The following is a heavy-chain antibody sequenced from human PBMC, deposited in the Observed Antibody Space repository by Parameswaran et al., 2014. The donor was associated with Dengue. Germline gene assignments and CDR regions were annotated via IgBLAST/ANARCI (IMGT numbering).Heavy chain of an antibody. Sequence: PGKGLEWIGYIYYSGSTNYNPSLKSRVTISVDTSKNQFSLKLSSVTAADTAVYYCARHAGEQQDMYYDSSGYSSPFFDYWGQGTLVTVSS. CDR3: ARHAGEQQDMYYDSSGYSSPFFDY. D-gene: IGHD3-22*01. CDR2: IYYSGST. V-gene: IGHV4-59*08. J-gene: IGHJ4*02.